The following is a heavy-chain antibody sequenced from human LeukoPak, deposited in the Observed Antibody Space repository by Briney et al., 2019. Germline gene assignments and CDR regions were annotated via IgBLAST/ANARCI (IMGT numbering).Heavy chain of an antibody. J-gene: IGHJ4*02. CDR2: ILYDGSNR. D-gene: IGHD5-18*01. CDR1: GFTYSTHG. V-gene: IGHV3-30*03. CDR3: ARTNPGYNFDY. Sequence: GGSLRLSCEASGFTYSTHGVHWVRQAPGKGLEWVAGILYDGSNRSYGDSVKGRFTISRDNSKKTLYLQMNSLRAEDTAVYYCARTNPGYNFDYWGQGTLVTVS.